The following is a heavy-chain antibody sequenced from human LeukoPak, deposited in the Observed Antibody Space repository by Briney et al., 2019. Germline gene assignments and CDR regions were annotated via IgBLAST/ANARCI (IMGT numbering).Heavy chain of an antibody. CDR3: ARVRFGEFP. V-gene: IGHV3-48*03. D-gene: IGHD3-10*01. CDR1: GSTFSSYE. J-gene: IGHJ5*02. CDR2: ISGSGSTI. Sequence: GGSLRLSCAASGSTFSSYEMNWVRQAPGKGLEWVSYISGSGSTIYYADSVKGRFTISRDNAKNSLYLQMNSLRAEDTAVYYCARVRFGEFPWGQGTLVTVSS.